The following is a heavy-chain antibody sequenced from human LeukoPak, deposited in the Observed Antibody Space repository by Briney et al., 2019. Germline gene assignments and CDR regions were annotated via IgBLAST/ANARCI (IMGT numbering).Heavy chain of an antibody. CDR3: ATEKGDSPDY. D-gene: IGHD2-21*01. CDR2: ISGSASNT. J-gene: IGHJ4*02. CDR1: GFTFSSYA. Sequence: GGSLRLSCAASGFTFSSYAMSWVRQAPGKGLEWVPAISGSASNTYYADSVQGRFTISRDNSKNTLFLQMNSLRAEDTAVYYCATEKGDSPDYWGQGTLVTVSS. V-gene: IGHV3-23*01.